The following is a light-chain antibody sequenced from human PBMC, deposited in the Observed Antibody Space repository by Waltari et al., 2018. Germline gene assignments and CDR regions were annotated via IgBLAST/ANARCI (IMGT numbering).Light chain of an antibody. V-gene: IGLV2-14*03. J-gene: IGLJ2*01. CDR1: SSDIRGHIH. CDR2: NVH. CDR3: GSYRSGSTLV. Sequence: QSALTQPASVSGSPGQSIAISCTGTSSDIRGHIHVSWYQQHPGKAPKIIIYNVHNRPSGVSDRFSGSKSGNTASLTISGLQAEDEADYYCGSYRSGSTLVFGGGTRLTVL.